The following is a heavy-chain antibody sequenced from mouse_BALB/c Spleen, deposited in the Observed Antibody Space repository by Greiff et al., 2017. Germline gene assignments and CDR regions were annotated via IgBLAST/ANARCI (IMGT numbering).Heavy chain of an antibody. V-gene: IGHV5-9-3*01. Sequence: DVKLVESGGGLVKPGGSLKLSCAASGFTFSSYAMSWVRQTPEKRLEWVATISSGGSYTYYPDSVKGRFTISRDNAKNTLYLQMSSLRSEDTAMYYCARRGYGNYEAYWGQGTLVTVSA. CDR3: ARRGYGNYEAY. CDR2: ISSGGSYT. CDR1: GFTFSSYA. D-gene: IGHD2-1*01. J-gene: IGHJ3*01.